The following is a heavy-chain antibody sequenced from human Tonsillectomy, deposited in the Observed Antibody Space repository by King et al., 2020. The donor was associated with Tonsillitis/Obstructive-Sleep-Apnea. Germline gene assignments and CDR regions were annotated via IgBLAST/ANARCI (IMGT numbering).Heavy chain of an antibody. J-gene: IGHJ4*01. V-gene: IGHV3-53*01. CDR3: ARDLLLEEAV. CDR1: GFTVSSNY. D-gene: IGHD1-1*01. CDR2: IYAVGTT. Sequence: VQLVESGGGLIQPGGSLRLSCAASGFTVSSNYMSWVRQAPGKGLEWVSVIYAVGTTYYADSVKGRFTISRDTSENTLYLQMNSLRAEDTAVYYCARDLLLEEAVWGHGTLVTVSS.